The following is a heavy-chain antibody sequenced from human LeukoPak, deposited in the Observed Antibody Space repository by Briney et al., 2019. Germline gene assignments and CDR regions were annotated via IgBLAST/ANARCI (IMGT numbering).Heavy chain of an antibody. CDR3: ARDGDCSGGSCYRYYFDY. V-gene: IGHV1-18*01. CDR1: GYTFTRYG. J-gene: IGHJ4*02. Sequence: GASVKVSCTASGYTFTRYGISWVRQAPGHGLEWMGWISAYNGNTNYPRKVQGRFTMTTDTSTSTAYMELRGLRSDGTAVYYCARDGDCSGGSCYRYYFDYWGQGTLVTVSS. D-gene: IGHD2-15*01. CDR2: ISAYNGNT.